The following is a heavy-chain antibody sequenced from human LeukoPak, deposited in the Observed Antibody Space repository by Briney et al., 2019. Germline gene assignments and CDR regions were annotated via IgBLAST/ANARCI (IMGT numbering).Heavy chain of an antibody. J-gene: IGHJ4*02. Sequence: GGSLRLSCAASGFTFSSYWMHWFRQAPGKGLEWIGFISGGTTEYAASVKGRFTISRDDSTSIAYLQMNSLTTEDTAVYYCSRGSGWLSVYWGQGTLVTVSS. CDR3: SRGSGWLSVY. D-gene: IGHD6-19*01. CDR1: GFTFSSYW. V-gene: IGHV3-49*03. CDR2: ISGGTT.